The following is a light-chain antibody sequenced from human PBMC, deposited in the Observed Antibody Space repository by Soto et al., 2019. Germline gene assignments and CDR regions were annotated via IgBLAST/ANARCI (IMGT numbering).Light chain of an antibody. J-gene: IGKJ2*01. Sequence: EIVLTQSPGTLSLSPGERATLSSRASESVSSNYLAWYQQKPGQAPRLLIYGASTRATGIPDRFSGSGSGTDFTLAISRLEPEDFAVYYCQQYVTSPYTFGQGTKLEI. CDR1: ESVSSNY. V-gene: IGKV3-20*01. CDR2: GAS. CDR3: QQYVTSPYT.